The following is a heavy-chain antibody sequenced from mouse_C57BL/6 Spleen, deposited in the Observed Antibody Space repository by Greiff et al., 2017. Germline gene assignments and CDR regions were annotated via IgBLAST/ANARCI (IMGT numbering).Heavy chain of an antibody. Sequence: QVQLKESGAELVKPGASVKISCKASGYAFSSYWMNWVKQRPGKGLEWIGQIYPGDGDTNYNGKFKGKATLTADKSSSTAYMQLSSLTSEDSAVYFCARLRRDYAMDYWGQGTSVTVSS. D-gene: IGHD2-4*01. CDR3: ARLRRDYAMDY. CDR2: IYPGDGDT. CDR1: GYAFSSYW. V-gene: IGHV1-80*01. J-gene: IGHJ4*01.